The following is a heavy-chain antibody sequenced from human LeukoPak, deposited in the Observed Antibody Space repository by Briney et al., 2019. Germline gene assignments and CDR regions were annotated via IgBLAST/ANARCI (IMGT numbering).Heavy chain of an antibody. J-gene: IGHJ6*03. CDR2: INHSGST. V-gene: IGHV4-34*01. CDR3: ASLRLDSSRPYYYYYMDV. D-gene: IGHD3-16*01. CDR1: GGSFSGYY. Sequence: SETLSLTCAVYGGSFSGYYWSWIRQPPGEGLEWIGEINHSGSTNYNPSLKSRVTISVDTSKNQFSLKLSSVTAADTAVYYCASLRLDSSRPYYYYYMDVWGKGTTVTVSS.